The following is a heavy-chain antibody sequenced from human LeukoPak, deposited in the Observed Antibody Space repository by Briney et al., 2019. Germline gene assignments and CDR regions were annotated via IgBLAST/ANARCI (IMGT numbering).Heavy chain of an antibody. CDR2: ISYDGSNK. CDR3: ARDPPLSRWAMIVVAHYFDY. D-gene: IGHD3-22*01. V-gene: IGHV3-30*04. J-gene: IGHJ4*02. Sequence: PGRTLRLSCVASGVPFSSYAMHWVRHAPGKGLEWVAVISYDGSNKYYADSVKGRFTISRDNSKNTLYLQMNSLRAEDTAVYYCARDPPLSRWAMIVVAHYFDYWGQGTLVTVSS. CDR1: GVPFSSYA.